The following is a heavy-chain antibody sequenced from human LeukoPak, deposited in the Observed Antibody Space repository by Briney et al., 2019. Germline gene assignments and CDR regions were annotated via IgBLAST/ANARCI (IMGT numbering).Heavy chain of an antibody. D-gene: IGHD3-3*01. J-gene: IGHJ3*02. V-gene: IGHV3-23*01. CDR3: AKFWSGTYGRDAFDI. CDR2: IISGSGVTT. Sequence: GGSLRLSCAASGFTFSTYGMSWVRQAPGKGLEWVSAIISGSGVTTYYADSVKGRFTISRDNSKNTLYLQMNSLRAEDTAVYYCAKFWSGTYGRDAFDIWGQGTVVTVSS. CDR1: GFTFSTYG.